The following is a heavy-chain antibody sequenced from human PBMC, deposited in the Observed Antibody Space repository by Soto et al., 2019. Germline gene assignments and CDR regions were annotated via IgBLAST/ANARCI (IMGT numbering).Heavy chain of an antibody. CDR1: GGSINSGVYY. CDR3: ARAGDYGDYSFDY. J-gene: IGHJ4*02. CDR2: IYHSGTT. V-gene: IGHV4-31*03. D-gene: IGHD4-17*01. Sequence: SETLSLTCTVSGGSINSGVYYWNWIRQHPRKGLEWIGYIYHSGTTYYNPSLKSRATMSVDTSERQFSLNLSSVTAADTAVYYCARAGDYGDYSFDYWGQGTLVTVSS.